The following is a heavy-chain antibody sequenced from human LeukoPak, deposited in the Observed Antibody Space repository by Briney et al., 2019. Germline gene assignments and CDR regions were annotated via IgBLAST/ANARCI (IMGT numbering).Heavy chain of an antibody. J-gene: IGHJ3*02. Sequence: PSETLSLTCAVSGGSISSSNWWSWVRQPPGKGLEWIGEIYHSGSTNYNPSLKSRVTISVDKSKNQFSLKLSSVTAADTAVYYCAGTMVRGVKSVAFDIWGQGTMVTVSS. V-gene: IGHV4-4*02. CDR3: AGTMVRGVKSVAFDI. CDR1: GGSISSSNW. CDR2: IYHSGST. D-gene: IGHD3-10*01.